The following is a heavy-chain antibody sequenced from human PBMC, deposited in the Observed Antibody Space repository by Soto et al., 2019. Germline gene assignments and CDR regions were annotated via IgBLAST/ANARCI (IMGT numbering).Heavy chain of an antibody. Sequence: QVQLQESGPGLVKPSETLSLTCTVSGGSLTSGSYYWSWIRQPTGKGLEWIGNISYRGSTNYNPPRKRRAGISEDTSKNQFSLKLSSVTAADTAVYYCVRLSTVSTWEAPWGQGTLVTDSS. CDR1: GGSLTSGSYY. D-gene: IGHD4-17*01. J-gene: IGHJ5*02. V-gene: IGHV4-61*01. CDR2: ISYRGST. CDR3: VRLSTVSTWEAP.